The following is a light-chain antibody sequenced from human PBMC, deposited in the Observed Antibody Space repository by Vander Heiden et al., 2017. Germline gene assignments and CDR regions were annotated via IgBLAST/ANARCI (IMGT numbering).Light chain of an antibody. CDR1: SGHTTYV. CDR2: LYSDGSQ. Sequence: QLELTQSPSASASLGDSVTLTCTLSSGHTTYVIAWHQQQPAKAPRYLMTLYSDGSQTKGDGIPDRFSGSSSGAERYLTISSLQSEDEADYYCQTWGIGIQVFGGGTKLTVL. J-gene: IGLJ2*01. CDR3: QTWGIGIQV. V-gene: IGLV4-69*01.